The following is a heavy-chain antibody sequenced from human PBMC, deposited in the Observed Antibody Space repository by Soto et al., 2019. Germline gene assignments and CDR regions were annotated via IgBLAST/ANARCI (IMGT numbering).Heavy chain of an antibody. CDR2: IIPIFGTA. CDR1: GGTFSSYA. D-gene: IGHD1-20*01. V-gene: IGHV1-69*01. CDR3: ARASYNWNRRPDYYYYYGMDV. Sequence: QVQLVQSGAEVKKPGSSVKVSCKASGGTFSSYAISWVRQAPGQGLEWMGGIIPIFGTANYAQKFQGRVTITADESTSTAYMELSSLRSEDTAVYYCARASYNWNRRPDYYYYYGMDVWGQGTTVTVSS. J-gene: IGHJ6*02.